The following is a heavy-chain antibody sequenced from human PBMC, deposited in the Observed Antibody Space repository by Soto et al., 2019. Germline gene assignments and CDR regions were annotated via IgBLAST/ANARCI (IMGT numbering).Heavy chain of an antibody. J-gene: IGHJ4*02. V-gene: IGHV1-69*02. D-gene: IGHD6-13*01. Sequence: QVQLVQSGAEVKKPGSSVKVSCKASGGTFSSYTISWVRQAPGQGLEWMGRIIPILGIANYAQKFQGRVTIAADKSTSTAYMELSSLRSEATAVYYCARFTAAGNIGGFDYWGQGTLVTVSS. CDR3: ARFTAAGNIGGFDY. CDR2: IIPILGIA. CDR1: GGTFSSYT.